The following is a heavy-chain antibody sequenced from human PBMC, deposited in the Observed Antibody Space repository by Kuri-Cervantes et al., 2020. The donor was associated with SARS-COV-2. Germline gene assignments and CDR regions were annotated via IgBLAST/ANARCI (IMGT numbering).Heavy chain of an antibody. Sequence: SVKVSCKASGYTFTSYYMHWVRQAPGQGLEWMGGIIPIFGTANYAQKFQGRVTITTDESTSTAYMELSSLRSEDTAVYYCASCHYYDSSGYYYGAYWGQGTLVTVSS. CDR3: ASCHYYDSSGYYYGAY. V-gene: IGHV1-69*05. CDR2: IIPIFGTA. CDR1: GYTFTSYY. J-gene: IGHJ4*02. D-gene: IGHD3-22*01.